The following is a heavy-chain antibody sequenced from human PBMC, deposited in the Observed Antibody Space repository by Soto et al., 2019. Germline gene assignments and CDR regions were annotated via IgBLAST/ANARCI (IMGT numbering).Heavy chain of an antibody. CDR3: ASGAHHYYGMDV. V-gene: IGHV6-1*01. CDR1: GDSVSRNSAA. CDR2: ASYTSRWYN. D-gene: IGHD3-10*01. J-gene: IGHJ6*02. Sequence: SQTLSLTCAISGDSVSRNSAAWNWIRQSPSRGLEWLGRASYTSRWYNEYAESVKSRISINPDTSKNQFSLQLNSVSPEDTAVYYCASGAHHYYGMDVWGQGTTVTVSS.